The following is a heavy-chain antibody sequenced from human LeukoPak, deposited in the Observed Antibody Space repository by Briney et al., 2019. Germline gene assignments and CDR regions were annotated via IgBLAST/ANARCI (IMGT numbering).Heavy chain of an antibody. CDR1: GFTFGDYA. Sequence: PGGSLRLSCTASGFTFGDYAMSWVRQAPGKGLEWVGFIRSKAYGGTTEYAASVKGRFTISRDDSKSIAHLQMNSLKTEDTAVYYCTSTWDIVVVPAAAFDYWGQGTLVTVSS. CDR3: TSTWDIVVVPAAAFDY. J-gene: IGHJ4*02. V-gene: IGHV3-49*04. D-gene: IGHD2-2*01. CDR2: IRSKAYGGTT.